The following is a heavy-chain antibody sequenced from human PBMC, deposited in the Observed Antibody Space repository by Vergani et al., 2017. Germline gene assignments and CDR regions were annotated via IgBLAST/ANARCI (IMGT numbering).Heavy chain of an antibody. J-gene: IGHJ4*01. CDR1: CVSISNSSYY. CDR2: VYISRPT. Sequence: QVQLQESGPGLVKPSQTLSLTCTVSCVSISNSSYYWSWIRQPAGKGLEWLGRVYISRPTNYNPSLKNRVIMSVDTSKNQFSLKLNSVSAADTAVYYWARSFFEYWSGYQGYYFDYWGQGILVTVSS. CDR3: ARSFFEYWSGYQGYYFDY. V-gene: IGHV4-61*02. D-gene: IGHD3-3*01.